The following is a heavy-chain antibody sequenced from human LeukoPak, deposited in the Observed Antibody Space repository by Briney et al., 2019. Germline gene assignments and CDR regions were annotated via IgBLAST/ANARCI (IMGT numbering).Heavy chain of an antibody. CDR3: VRAGYSYEGRYFDY. J-gene: IGHJ4*02. D-gene: IGHD5-18*01. CDR2: SRNKANSYST. Sequence: PGGSLRLSCEVSGFTLSDHYIDWVRQAPGKGLEWVGRSRNKANSYSTVYAATVKGRFTISRDDSKSSLYLQMNSLKTEDTAEYYCVRAGYSYEGRYFDYWGQGTLVSVSS. CDR1: GFTLSDHY. V-gene: IGHV3-72*01.